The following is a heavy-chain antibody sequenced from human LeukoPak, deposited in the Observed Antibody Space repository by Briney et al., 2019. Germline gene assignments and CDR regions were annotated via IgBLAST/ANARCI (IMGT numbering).Heavy chain of an antibody. CDR3: ARDLSDSSGYLYY. V-gene: IGHV3-33*01. Sequence: GGSLRLSCAASGFTFSSYGMRWVRQAPGKGLEWVAVIWYDGSNKYYTDSVKGRFTISRDNSKNTLYLQMNSLRAEDTAVYYCARDLSDSSGYLYYWGQGTLVTVSS. CDR1: GFTFSSYG. CDR2: IWYDGSNK. D-gene: IGHD3-22*01. J-gene: IGHJ4*02.